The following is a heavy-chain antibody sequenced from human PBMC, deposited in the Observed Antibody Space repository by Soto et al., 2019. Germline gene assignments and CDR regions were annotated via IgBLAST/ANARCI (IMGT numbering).Heavy chain of an antibody. J-gene: IGHJ4*02. CDR2: ISAYNGNT. V-gene: IGHV1-18*04. CDR1: GYTFTSYG. D-gene: IGHD2-15*01. CDR3: ARTVGVVDAPSY. Sequence: QVQLVQSGAEVKKPGASVKVSCKASGYTFTSYGISWVRQAPGQGLEWMGWISAYNGNTNYAQKLQGRVTMTTYTSPSTVYMELRGLRSYDTTGYYCARTVGVVDAPSYWGQGTLVTVSS.